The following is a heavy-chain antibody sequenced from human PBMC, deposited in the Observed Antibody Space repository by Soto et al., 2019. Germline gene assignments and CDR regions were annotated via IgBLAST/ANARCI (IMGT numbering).Heavy chain of an antibody. V-gene: IGHV3-33*08. J-gene: IGHJ6*03. D-gene: IGHD2-2*01. CDR1: GFTFSSYG. Sequence: GGSLRLSCAASGFTFSSYGMHWVRQAPGKGLEWVAVIWYDGSNKYYADSVKGRFTISRDNSKNTLYLQMNSLRAEDTAVYYCARMPPRASYYYYYMDVWGKGTTVTVSS. CDR3: ARMPPRASYYYYYMDV. CDR2: IWYDGSNK.